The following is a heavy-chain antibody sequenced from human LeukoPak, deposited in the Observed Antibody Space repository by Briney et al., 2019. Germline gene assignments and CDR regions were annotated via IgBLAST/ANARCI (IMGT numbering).Heavy chain of an antibody. CDR2: ISDSTTST. V-gene: IGHV3-23*01. J-gene: IGHJ6*03. CDR1: GFNFSSYA. D-gene: IGHD3-3*01. CDR3: AKGREDYYDFWSASFGDFYYYYMDV. Sequence: GGSLRLSCAASGFNFSSYAMNWVRQAPGKGLEWVSGISDSTTSTYYADTVKGRFTISRDNSKNTLYLQMNSLRAEDTAVYYCAKGREDYYDFWSASFGDFYYYYMDVWGKGTTVTVSS.